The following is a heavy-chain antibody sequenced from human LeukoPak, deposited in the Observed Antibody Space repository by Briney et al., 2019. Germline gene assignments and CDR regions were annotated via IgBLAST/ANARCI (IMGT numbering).Heavy chain of an antibody. CDR2: IKQDGSEK. D-gene: IGHD2-15*01. CDR3: ARLYCSGGSCYSGDAFDI. Sequence: GGSLRLSCAASGFTFNGYWMSWVRQAPGKGLEWVANIKQDGSEKYFVDSVKGRFTISRDNAKNTLYLQMNSLRAEDTAVYYCARLYCSGGSCYSGDAFDIWGQGTMVTVSS. J-gene: IGHJ3*02. V-gene: IGHV3-7*01. CDR1: GFTFNGYW.